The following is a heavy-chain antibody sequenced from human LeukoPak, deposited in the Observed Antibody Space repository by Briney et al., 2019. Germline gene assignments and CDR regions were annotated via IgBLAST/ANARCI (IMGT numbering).Heavy chain of an antibody. CDR1: GYSFTGYY. D-gene: IGHD6-13*01. J-gene: IGHJ5*02. CDR2: INPNSGGT. CDR3: ASSYAAAAGTWFDP. Sequence: ASVKVSCKASGYSFTGYYMHWVRQAPGQGLEWMGWINPNSGGTNYAQKFQGRVTMTRATSISTAYMELSRLRSDDTAVHYCASSYAAAAGTWFDPWGQGTLVTVSS. V-gene: IGHV1-2*02.